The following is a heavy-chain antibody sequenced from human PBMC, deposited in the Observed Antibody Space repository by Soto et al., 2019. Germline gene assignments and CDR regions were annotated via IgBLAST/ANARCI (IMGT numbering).Heavy chain of an antibody. CDR1: GFTFSSYG. Sequence: GGSLRLSCAASGFTFSSYGMHWVRQAPGKGLEWVAVISYDGSNKYYADSVKGRFTISRDNSKNTLYLQMNSLRAEDTAVYYCAKDTAAMAGIFDYWGQGTLVTVSS. D-gene: IGHD5-18*01. CDR3: AKDTAAMAGIFDY. CDR2: ISYDGSNK. J-gene: IGHJ4*02. V-gene: IGHV3-30*18.